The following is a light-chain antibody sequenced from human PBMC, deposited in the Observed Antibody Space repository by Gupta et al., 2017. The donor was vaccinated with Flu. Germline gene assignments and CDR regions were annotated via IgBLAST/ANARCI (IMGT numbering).Light chain of an antibody. CDR2: HNE. CDR1: TSNIGRNS. CDR3: AAWDASMNGYV. J-gene: IGLJ1*01. Sequence: QSVMTQSPSASGTPGQRVRITCSGSTSNIGRNSVNWYYHLPGTAPKLLIYHNEQRPSGVPDRFSGSKSGTSASLAIXGXQSEDEXDYYCAAWDASMNGYVFGTGTKVTVL. V-gene: IGLV1-44*01.